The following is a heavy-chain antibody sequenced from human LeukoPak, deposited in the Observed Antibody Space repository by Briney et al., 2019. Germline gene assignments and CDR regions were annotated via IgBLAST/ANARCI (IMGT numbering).Heavy chain of an antibody. CDR1: GFTFSSYG. D-gene: IGHD3-10*01. CDR3: AKAMGSGSYYRADYYFDY. CDR2: ISGSGGST. Sequence: PGGSLRLSCAASGFTFSSYGMSWVRQAPGKGLEWVSAISGSGGSTYYADSVKGRFTISRDNSKNTLYLQMNSLRAEDTAVYYCAKAMGSGSYYRADYYFDYWGQGTLVTVSS. J-gene: IGHJ4*02. V-gene: IGHV3-23*01.